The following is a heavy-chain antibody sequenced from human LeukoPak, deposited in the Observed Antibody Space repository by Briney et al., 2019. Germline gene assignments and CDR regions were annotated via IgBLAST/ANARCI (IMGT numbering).Heavy chain of an antibody. CDR1: GLTFRTTW. J-gene: IGHJ4*02. Sequence: GGSLRLSCATSGLTFRTTWMHWVRQAPGKGLMWVSRMNGEGTTIDYADSVKGRFTVSRDYAKNTLFLQMNNLRTEDTALYFCATARNFRFEYWGQGSLVIVS. V-gene: IGHV3-74*01. CDR2: MNGEGTTI. CDR3: ATARNFRFEY. D-gene: IGHD1-7*01.